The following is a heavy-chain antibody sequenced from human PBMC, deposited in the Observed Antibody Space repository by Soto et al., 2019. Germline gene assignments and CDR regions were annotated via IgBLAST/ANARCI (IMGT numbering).Heavy chain of an antibody. J-gene: IGHJ3*02. CDR3: AREGLDTAGFFDI. CDR1: GFSFSRYW. V-gene: IGHV3-74*01. Sequence: GGSLRLSCVASGFSFSRYWMHWVRQAPGKGLEWVSRIKSDGTSTSYADSVMGRFTISRDNAKNTLYLQMDNLRAEDTAVYYCAREGLDTAGFFDIWGQGTMVTVSS. CDR2: IKSDGTST. D-gene: IGHD6-13*01.